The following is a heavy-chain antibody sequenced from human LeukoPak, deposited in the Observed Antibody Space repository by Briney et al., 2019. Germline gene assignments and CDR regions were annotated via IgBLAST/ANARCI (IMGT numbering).Heavy chain of an antibody. CDR2: ISSSGSTI. Sequence: GGSLRLSCAASGFTFSSYEMNWVRQAPGKGLEWVSYISSSGSTIYYADSVKGRFTISRDNAKNSLYLQMNSLRAEDTAVYYCASTADTAMAAPYYYYGMDVWGHGTTVTVSS. CDR1: GFTFSSYE. CDR3: ASTADTAMAAPYYYYGMDV. D-gene: IGHD5-18*01. J-gene: IGHJ6*02. V-gene: IGHV3-48*03.